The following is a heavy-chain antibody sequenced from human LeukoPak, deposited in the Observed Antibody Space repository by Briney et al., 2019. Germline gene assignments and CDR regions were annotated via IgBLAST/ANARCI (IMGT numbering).Heavy chain of an antibody. CDR1: GFIFSNYA. V-gene: IGHV3-23*01. CDR3: AKDLASSWYKARFDS. D-gene: IGHD6-13*01. CDR2: VSVSGGST. Sequence: GGSLRLSCAASGFIFSNYAMTWVRQAPGKGLEWVSSVSVSGGSTYYADSVKGRFTMSRDNSKHTLYLQMNSLRAEDTAIYYCAKDLASSWYKARFDSWGQGTLVTVSS. J-gene: IGHJ4*02.